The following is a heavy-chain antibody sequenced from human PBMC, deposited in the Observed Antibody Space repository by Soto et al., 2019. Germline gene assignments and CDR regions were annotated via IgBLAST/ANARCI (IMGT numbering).Heavy chain of an antibody. V-gene: IGHV3-30-3*01. D-gene: IGHD5-18*01. J-gene: IGHJ4*02. CDR3: AREGDRIQLWSRVYFDE. CDR2: ISYDGSNK. CDR1: VFTFSIYA. Sequence: GGSLRLSCAASVFTFSIYAMHRVRQAPGQGLEWVAVISYDGSNKYYADSVKGRFTISRDNSKNTLYLQMNSLRAEDTAVYYCAREGDRIQLWSRVYFDEWGQGTLVTVSS.